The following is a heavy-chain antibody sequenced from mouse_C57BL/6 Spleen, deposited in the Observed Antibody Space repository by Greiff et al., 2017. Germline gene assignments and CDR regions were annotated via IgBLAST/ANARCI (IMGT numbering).Heavy chain of an antibody. CDR3: ARDLGDVDYFDY. J-gene: IGHJ2*01. V-gene: IGHV5-4*01. Sequence: EVKVVESGGGLVKPGGSLKLSCAASGFTFSSYAMSWVRQTPEKRLEWVATISDGGSYTYYPDNVKGRFTISRDNAKNNLYLQMSHLKSEDTAMYYCARDLGDVDYFDYWGQGTTLTVSS. CDR2: ISDGGSYT. CDR1: GFTFSSYA. D-gene: IGHD3-3*01.